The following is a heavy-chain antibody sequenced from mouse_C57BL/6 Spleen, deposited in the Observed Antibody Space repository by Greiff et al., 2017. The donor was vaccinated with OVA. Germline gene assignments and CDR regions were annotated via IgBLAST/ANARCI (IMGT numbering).Heavy chain of an antibody. CDR2: ISDGGSYT. CDR3: ARGRTPVFDY. CDR1: GFTFSSYA. V-gene: IGHV5-4*03. Sequence: EVMLVESGGGLVKPGGSLKLSCAASGFTFSSYAMSWVRQTPEKRLEWVATISDGGSYTYYPDNVKGRFTISRDNAKNNLYLQMSHLKSEDTAMYYCARGRTPVFDYWGQGTTLTVSS. J-gene: IGHJ2*01.